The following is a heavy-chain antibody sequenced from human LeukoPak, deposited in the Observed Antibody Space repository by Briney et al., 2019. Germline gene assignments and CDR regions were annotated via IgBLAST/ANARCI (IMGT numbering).Heavy chain of an antibody. D-gene: IGHD3-3*01. Sequence: PSQTLSLACSVSGGSITIVGYYWSWLRQPPVKGLEWIGYICHSGSTYYNPSLKSRVTMSVDTSKNPFPPKLRSVTAAATALSYRARGPPMEPTNYDFWSGPYYYYMDVSGKGTPVTVSS. CDR1: GGSITIVGYY. J-gene: IGHJ6*03. V-gene: IGHV4-30-2*01. CDR3: ARGPPMEPTNYDFWSGPYYYYMDV. CDR2: ICHSGST.